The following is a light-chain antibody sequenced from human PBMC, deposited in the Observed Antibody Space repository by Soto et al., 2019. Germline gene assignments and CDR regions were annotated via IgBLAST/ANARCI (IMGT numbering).Light chain of an antibody. V-gene: IGLV1-51*01. Sequence: QSVLTQPPSVSAAPGQKVTISCSGSSSNIGNNYVSWYQQLPRTAPKLLIYDNNKRPSGIPDRFSGSKSGTSATLGITGLQTGDEADYYCGTWDSSLSAYVFGTGTQLTVL. J-gene: IGLJ1*01. CDR3: GTWDSSLSAYV. CDR1: SSNIGNNY. CDR2: DNN.